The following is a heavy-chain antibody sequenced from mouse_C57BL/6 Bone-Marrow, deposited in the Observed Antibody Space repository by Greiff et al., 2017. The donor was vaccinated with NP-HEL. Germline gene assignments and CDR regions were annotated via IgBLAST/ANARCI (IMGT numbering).Heavy chain of an antibody. Sequence: SGAELVKPGASVKISCKASGYEFSNYWMNWVKQRPGKGLEWIGQIYPGDGDTNYNGKFKDQATLTADKSSSTAYMQLSRLTSEDSAVYFCARGAYWGQGTLVTVSA. CDR2: IYPGDGDT. V-gene: IGHV1-80*01. CDR1: GYEFSNYW. CDR3: ARGAY. J-gene: IGHJ3*01.